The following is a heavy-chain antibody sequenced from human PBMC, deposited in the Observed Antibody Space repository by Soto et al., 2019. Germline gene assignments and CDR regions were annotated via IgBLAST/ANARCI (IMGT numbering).Heavy chain of an antibody. CDR1: GFTFSSYA. D-gene: IGHD2-15*01. CDR2: ISGSGGST. V-gene: IGHV3-23*01. Sequence: PGVSLRLSCAASGFTFSSYAMSWVRQAPGKGLEWVSAISGSGGSTYYADSVKGRFTISRDNSKNTLYLQMNSLRAEDTAVYYCAKDPGPIGLPDWFDPWGQGTLVTVSS. J-gene: IGHJ5*02. CDR3: AKDPGPIGLPDWFDP.